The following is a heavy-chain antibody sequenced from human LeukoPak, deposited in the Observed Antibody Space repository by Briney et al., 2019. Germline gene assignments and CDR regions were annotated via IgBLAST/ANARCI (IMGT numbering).Heavy chain of an antibody. V-gene: IGHV1-46*02. Sequence: GASVKVSCKASGYTFNSYYMHWVRQAPGQGLEWMGIINPSGGSTSYAQKFQGRVTMTRDTSTSTVYMELSSLRSEDTAVYYCARDHAGLRWSAEGYFDLWGRGTLVTVSS. CDR3: ARDHAGLRWSAEGYFDL. CDR1: GYTFNSYY. D-gene: IGHD4-23*01. J-gene: IGHJ2*01. CDR2: INPSGGST.